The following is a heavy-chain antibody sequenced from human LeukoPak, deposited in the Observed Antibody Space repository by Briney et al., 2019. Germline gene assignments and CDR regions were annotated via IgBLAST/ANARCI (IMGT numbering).Heavy chain of an antibody. CDR1: GFTFSNYG. CDR3: ARDTEGYGSGSYFLSNWFDP. D-gene: IGHD3-10*01. Sequence: GGSLRLSCAASGFTFSNYGMSWVRQAPGKGLEWVSAITASSSSTHDADSVQGRFTISRDNFKNTLYLQMNSLRPEDTALYYCARDTEGYGSGSYFLSNWFDPWGQGTLVTVSS. CDR2: ITASSSST. V-gene: IGHV3-23*01. J-gene: IGHJ5*02.